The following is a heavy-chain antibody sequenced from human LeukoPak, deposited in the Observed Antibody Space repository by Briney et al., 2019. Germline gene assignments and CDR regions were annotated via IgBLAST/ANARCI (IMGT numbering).Heavy chain of an antibody. CDR2: INHSGST. J-gene: IGHJ4*02. CDR1: GGSFSGYY. CDR3: ARSPYCSSTSCYGGDFDY. V-gene: IGHV4-34*01. Sequence: SETLSLTCAVYGGSFSGYYWSWIRQPPGKGLEWIGEINHSGSTNYNPSLKSRVTISVGTSKNQFSLKLSSVTAADTAVYYCARSPYCSSTSCYGGDFDYWGQGTLVTVSS. D-gene: IGHD2-2*01.